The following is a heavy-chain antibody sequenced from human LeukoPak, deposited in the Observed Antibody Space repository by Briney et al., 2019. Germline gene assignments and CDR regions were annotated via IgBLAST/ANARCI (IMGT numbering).Heavy chain of an antibody. V-gene: IGHV3-49*04. Sequence: GGSLRLSCTVSGFTFDDYPMCWVRQAPGKGLEFVGFIRNKAYGETTEYAASVKGRFTISKDDSKTIAYLQMNSLTTEDTAVYFCAGHRVISAYYFDVWGQGTLVIVSS. D-gene: IGHD2/OR15-2a*01. J-gene: IGHJ4*02. CDR3: AGHRVISAYYFDV. CDR1: GFTFDDYP. CDR2: IRNKAYGETT.